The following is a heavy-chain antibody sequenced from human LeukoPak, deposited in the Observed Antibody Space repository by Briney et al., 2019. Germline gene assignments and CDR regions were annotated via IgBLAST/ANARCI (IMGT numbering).Heavy chain of an antibody. CDR3: ARGPPEYYYGPFDY. V-gene: IGHV4-59*06. D-gene: IGHD3-10*01. J-gene: IGHJ4*02. Sequence: SETLSLTCTVSGGSISSYHWSWIRQHPGKGLEWIGYIYYSGSTYYNPSLKSRVTISVDTSKNQFSLKLSSVTAADTAVYYCARGPPEYYYGPFDYWGQGTLVTVSS. CDR1: GGSISSYH. CDR2: IYYSGST.